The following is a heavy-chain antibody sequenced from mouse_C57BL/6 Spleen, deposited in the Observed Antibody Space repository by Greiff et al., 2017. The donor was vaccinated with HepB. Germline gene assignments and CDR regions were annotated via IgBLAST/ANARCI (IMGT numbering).Heavy chain of an antibody. CDR3: ARAITTVPPGDFDY. J-gene: IGHJ2*01. CDR2: INPGSGGT. V-gene: IGHV1-54*01. Sequence: QVHVKQSGAELVRPGTSVKVSCKASGYAFTNYLIEWVKQRPGQGLEWIGVINPGSGGTNYNEQFKGKATLTADKSSSTAYMQLSSLTSEDSAVYCCARAITTVPPGDFDYWGQGTTLTVSS. D-gene: IGHD1-1*01. CDR1: GYAFTNYL.